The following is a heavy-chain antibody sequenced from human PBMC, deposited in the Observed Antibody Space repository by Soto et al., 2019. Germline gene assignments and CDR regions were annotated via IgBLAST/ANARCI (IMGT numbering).Heavy chain of an antibody. V-gene: IGHV1-8*01. D-gene: IGHD3-22*01. CDR3: ARVVRRSDSSGYRLGY. CDR2: MNPNSGNT. Sequence: QVQLVQSGAEVKKPGASVKVSCKASGYTFTSYDINWVRQATGQGLEWMGWMNPNSGNTGYAQKFQGRGTMTSNTPIRTDYMEARSLSSEDTDVYYCARVVRRSDSSGYRLGYWGQGSLVTVSS. CDR1: GYTFTSYD. J-gene: IGHJ4*02.